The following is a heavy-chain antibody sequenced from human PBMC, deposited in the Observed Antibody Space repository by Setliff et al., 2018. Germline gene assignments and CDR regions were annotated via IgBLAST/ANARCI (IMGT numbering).Heavy chain of an antibody. CDR1: GYSISSGHY. V-gene: IGHV4-38-2*02. CDR3: AREGYYGSGSYGY. D-gene: IGHD3-10*01. J-gene: IGHJ4*02. Sequence: SETLSLTCTVSGYSISSGHYWGWIRQPPGKGLEWIGSIYHSGSTYYNPSLKSRVTISVDTSKNQFSLKLSSMTAADTAVYYCAREGYYGSGSYGYWGQGTLVTVSS. CDR2: IYHSGST.